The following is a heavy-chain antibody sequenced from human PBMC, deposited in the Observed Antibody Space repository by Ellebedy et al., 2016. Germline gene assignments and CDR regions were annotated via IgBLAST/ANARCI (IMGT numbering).Heavy chain of an antibody. CDR3: ARTTVTFAFNWFDP. D-gene: IGHD4-17*01. Sequence: GSLRLXCAVYGGSFSGYYWSWIRQPPGKGLEWIGEINHSGSTNYNPSLKSRVTISVDTSKNQFSLKLSSVTAADTAVYYCARTTVTFAFNWFDPWGQGTLVTVSS. CDR2: INHSGST. V-gene: IGHV4-34*01. J-gene: IGHJ5*02. CDR1: GGSFSGYY.